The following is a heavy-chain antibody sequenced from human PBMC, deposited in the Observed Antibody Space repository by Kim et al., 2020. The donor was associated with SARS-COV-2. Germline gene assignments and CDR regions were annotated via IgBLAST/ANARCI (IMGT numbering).Heavy chain of an antibody. Sequence: SETLSLTCAVYGGSFSGYYWSWIRQPPGKGLEWIGEINHSGSTNYNPSLKSRVTISVDTSKNQFSLKLSSVTAADTAVYYCARAAPPRTYKLSCVDVWGQGTTVTVPS. J-gene: IGHJ6*02. V-gene: IGHV4-34*01. CDR1: GGSFSGYY. CDR3: ARAAPPRTYKLSCVDV. D-gene: IGHD1-1*01. CDR2: INHSGST.